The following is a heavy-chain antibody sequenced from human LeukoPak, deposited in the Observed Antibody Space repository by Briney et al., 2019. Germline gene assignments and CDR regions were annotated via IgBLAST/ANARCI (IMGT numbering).Heavy chain of an antibody. V-gene: IGHV1-18*01. Sequence: ASVKVSCKASGYTFTSYGISWVRQAPGQGLEWMGWISAYNGNTDYAQNFQGRVTMTTDTPTSTAYMELRNLRSDDTAVYYCARDLGGYYPWGQGTLVTVSS. D-gene: IGHD3-16*01. J-gene: IGHJ5*02. CDR2: ISAYNGNT. CDR1: GYTFTSYG. CDR3: ARDLGGYYP.